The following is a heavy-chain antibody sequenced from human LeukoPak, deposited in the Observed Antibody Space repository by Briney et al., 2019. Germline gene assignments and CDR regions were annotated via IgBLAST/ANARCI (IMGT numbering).Heavy chain of an antibody. Sequence: SETLSLTCTVSGGSISSGDYYWSWIRQPPGKGLEWFGYIYYSGSTYYNPSLKSRVTISVDTSKNQFSLKLSSVTAADTAVYYCARERAVAGRLDYWGQGTLVTVSS. CDR3: ARERAVAGRLDY. CDR2: IYYSGST. V-gene: IGHV4-30-4*08. D-gene: IGHD6-19*01. CDR1: GGSISSGDYY. J-gene: IGHJ4*02.